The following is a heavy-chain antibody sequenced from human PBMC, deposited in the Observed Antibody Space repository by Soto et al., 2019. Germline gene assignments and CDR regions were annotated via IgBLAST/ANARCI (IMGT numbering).Heavy chain of an antibody. J-gene: IGHJ5*02. V-gene: IGHV4-4*07. CDR1: GGTISGYY. Sequence: PSETLSLTCTVTGGTISGYYWTWIRQSAGGGLEWIGRIYSSGSTNYNPTLKSRVTISLDTSMNHFSLRFSSVTAADTAVYYCARGQRFSDWFDPWGQGTLVTVSS. CDR3: ARGQRFSDWFDP. CDR2: IYSSGST. D-gene: IGHD3-3*01.